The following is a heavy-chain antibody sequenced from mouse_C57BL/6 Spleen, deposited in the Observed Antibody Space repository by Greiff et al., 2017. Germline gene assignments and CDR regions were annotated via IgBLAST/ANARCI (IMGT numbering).Heavy chain of an antibody. CDR1: GYAFTNYL. J-gene: IGHJ2*01. Sequence: QVQLQQSGAELVRPGTSVKVSCKASGYAFTNYLIEWVKQRPGQGLEWIGVINPGSGGTNSNEKFKGKATLTADKSSSTAYMQLSSLTSEDSAVYFCARSSYDGHYFDYWGQGTTRTVSS. V-gene: IGHV1-54*01. CDR3: ARSSYDGHYFDY. D-gene: IGHD2-3*01. CDR2: INPGSGGT.